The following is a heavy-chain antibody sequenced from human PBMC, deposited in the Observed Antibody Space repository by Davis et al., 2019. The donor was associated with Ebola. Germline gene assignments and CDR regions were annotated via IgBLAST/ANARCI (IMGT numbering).Heavy chain of an antibody. J-gene: IGHJ5*02. CDR2: ITAYDGKT. D-gene: IGHD3-16*01. Sequence: AASAKVSCKASAYTFTRYGITRVRHAPGQGLEWMAWITAYDGKTNSAQKFQGRVPMTTDTSTSTAYMELRSLSSDDTAVYYCASDIAMIRGGWFDHWGQGTLVSVSS. CDR3: ASDIAMIRGGWFDH. CDR1: AYTFTRYG. V-gene: IGHV1-18*04.